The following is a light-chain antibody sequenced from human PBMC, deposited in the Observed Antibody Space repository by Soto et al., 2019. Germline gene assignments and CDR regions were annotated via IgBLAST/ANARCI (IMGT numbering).Light chain of an antibody. Sequence: DMQMTQSPSSLSASVGDRVTITCRASQSISSYLNWYQQKPGKAPKLLIYGASSLQSGVPSRFSGSGSGIDFTLTISSLQPEDFATYYCQQTYSSPYTFGQGTKLEIK. CDR1: QSISSY. CDR2: GAS. V-gene: IGKV1-39*01. J-gene: IGKJ2*01. CDR3: QQTYSSPYT.